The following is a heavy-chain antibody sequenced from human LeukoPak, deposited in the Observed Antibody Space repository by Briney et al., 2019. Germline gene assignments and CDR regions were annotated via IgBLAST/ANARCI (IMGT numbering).Heavy chain of an antibody. V-gene: IGHV4-39*01. CDR2: IYYSGST. Sequence: PSETLSLTCTVSGGSISSSSYYWGWIRQPPGKGLEWIGSIYYSGSTYYNPSLKSRVTIPVDTSKNQFSLKLSSVTAADTAVYYCARIPGYGRYYYYMDVWGKGTTVTVSS. J-gene: IGHJ6*03. CDR3: ARIPGYGRYYYYMDV. CDR1: GGSISSSSYY. D-gene: IGHD5-18*01.